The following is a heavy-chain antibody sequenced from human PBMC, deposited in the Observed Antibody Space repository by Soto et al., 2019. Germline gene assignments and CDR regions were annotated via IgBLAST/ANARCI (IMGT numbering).Heavy chain of an antibody. J-gene: IGHJ6*02. CDR2: IYSGGST. CDR3: ARDHSVADYYYYYGMDV. V-gene: IGHV3-53*01. CDR1: GFTVSSNY. D-gene: IGHD6-19*01. Sequence: GSLRLSCAASGFTVSSNYMSWVRQAPGKGLEWVSVIYSGGSTYYADSVKGRFTISRDNSKNTLYPQMNSLRAEDTAVYYCARDHSVADYYYYYGMDVWGQGTTVTVSS.